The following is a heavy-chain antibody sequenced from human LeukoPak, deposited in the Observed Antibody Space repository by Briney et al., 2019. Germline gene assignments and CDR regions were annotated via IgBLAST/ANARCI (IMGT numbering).Heavy chain of an antibody. J-gene: IGHJ5*02. D-gene: IGHD3-3*01. CDR3: ARDNRVTIFGVVNDGNWFDP. CDR2: INPSGGST. CDR1: GYTFTSYY. V-gene: IGHV1-46*01. Sequence: ASVKVSCKASGYTFTSYYMHWVRQAPGQGLEWMGIINPSGGSTSYAQKFQGRVTMTRDTSTSTVYMELSSLRSEDTAVYYCARDNRVTIFGVVNDGNWFDPWGQGTLVTVSS.